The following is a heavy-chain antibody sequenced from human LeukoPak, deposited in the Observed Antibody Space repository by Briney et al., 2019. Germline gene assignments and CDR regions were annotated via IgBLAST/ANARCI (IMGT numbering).Heavy chain of an antibody. V-gene: IGHV3-74*01. CDR3: AREVRVEMATIRVGPRVY. J-gene: IGHJ4*02. CDR2: INSDGSIT. D-gene: IGHD5-12*01. Sequence: AGGSLRLSCAASGFSFSTYWMHWVRQAPGKGPVWVSHINSDGSITNYADSVKGRFTISRDNVKNTLYLQMNSLRAEDTAVYYCAREVRVEMATIRVGPRVYWGQGTLVTVSS. CDR1: GFSFSTYW.